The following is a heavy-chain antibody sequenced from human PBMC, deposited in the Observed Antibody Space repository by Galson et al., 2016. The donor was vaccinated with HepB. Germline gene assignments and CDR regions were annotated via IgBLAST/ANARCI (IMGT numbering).Heavy chain of an antibody. CDR1: GFTLSDYG. CDR3: AKEGGISTTMLDYYYHYDMDV. V-gene: IGHV3-30*18. CDR2: ISYDGTNT. J-gene: IGHJ6*02. Sequence: LRLSCAASGFTLSDYGMHWVRQAPGKGLEWVAVISYDGTNTYYVDSVKGRFTISRDNSKNTLFLQMDSLRLEDTAAYYCAKEGGISTTMLDYYYHYDMDVWGQGTTVTVSS. D-gene: IGHD3-10*02.